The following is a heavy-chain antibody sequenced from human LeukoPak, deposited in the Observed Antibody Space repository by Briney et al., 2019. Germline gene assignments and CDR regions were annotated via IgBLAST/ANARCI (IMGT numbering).Heavy chain of an antibody. CDR2: IIPIFGTA. Sequence: SVKVSCKASGGTFSSYAISWVRQAPGQGLEWMGGIIPIFGTANYAQKFQGRVTITTDESTSTAYMELSSLRSEDTAVYYCAARHDYYMDVWGKGTTVTVSS. CDR3: AARHDYYMDV. V-gene: IGHV1-69*05. CDR1: GGTFSSYA. J-gene: IGHJ6*03.